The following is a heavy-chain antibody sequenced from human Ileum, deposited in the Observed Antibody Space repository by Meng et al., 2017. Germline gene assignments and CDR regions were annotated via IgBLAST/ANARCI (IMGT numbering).Heavy chain of an antibody. D-gene: IGHD3-22*01. V-gene: IGHV4-34*01. CDR3: ARNYYDSSGEDSNDY. CDR1: GGSFSGYY. CDR2: INLSGST. Sequence: QVQLQQWGAGLLQPSATLSLTCAVYGGSFSGYYWSWIRQPPGKGLEWIGEINLSGSTNYNPSLKSRVTISVDTSKNQFSLKLSSVTAADTAVYYCARNYYDSSGEDSNDYWGQGTLVTVSS. J-gene: IGHJ4*02.